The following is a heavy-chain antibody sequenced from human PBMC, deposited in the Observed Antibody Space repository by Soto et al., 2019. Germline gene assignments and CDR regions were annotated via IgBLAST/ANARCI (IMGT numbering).Heavy chain of an antibody. D-gene: IGHD3-22*01. Sequence: EVQLLESGGGLVQPGGSLRLSCAASGFTFSSYAMSWVRQAPGKGLEWVSAISGTGGSTYYADSVKGRFTISRDNSKNTLYLQMNSLRANDTAVYYCAKDVTYYYDSSGLNYFDYWGQGTLVTVSS. V-gene: IGHV3-23*01. CDR1: GFTFSSYA. CDR2: ISGTGGST. J-gene: IGHJ4*02. CDR3: AKDVTYYYDSSGLNYFDY.